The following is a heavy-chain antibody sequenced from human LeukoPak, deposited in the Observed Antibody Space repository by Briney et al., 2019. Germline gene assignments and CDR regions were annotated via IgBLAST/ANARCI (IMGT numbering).Heavy chain of an antibody. CDR2: IWYDGSNK. V-gene: IGHV3-33*01. D-gene: IGHD3-10*01. CDR1: GFTFSSYG. Sequence: GGSLRLSCAASGFTFSSYGMHWVGQAPGKGLEWVAVIWYDGSNKYYADSVKGRFTISRDNSKNTLYLQMNSLGAEDTAVYYCARDLSWFGEFDYWGQGTLVTVSS. J-gene: IGHJ4*02. CDR3: ARDLSWFGEFDY.